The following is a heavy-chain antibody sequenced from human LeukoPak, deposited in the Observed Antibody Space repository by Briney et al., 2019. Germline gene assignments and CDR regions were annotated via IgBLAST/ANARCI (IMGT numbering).Heavy chain of an antibody. J-gene: IGHJ3*02. CDR1: GGSISSYY. V-gene: IGHV4-59*08. Sequence: SETLSLTCTVSGGSISSYYWSWIRQPPGKGLEWIGYIYYSGSTNYNPSLKSRVTMSVDTSKNQFSLKLSSVTAADTAVYYCARRGLLWFGEMAAFDIWGQGTMVTVSS. CDR2: IYYSGST. CDR3: ARRGLLWFGEMAAFDI. D-gene: IGHD3-10*01.